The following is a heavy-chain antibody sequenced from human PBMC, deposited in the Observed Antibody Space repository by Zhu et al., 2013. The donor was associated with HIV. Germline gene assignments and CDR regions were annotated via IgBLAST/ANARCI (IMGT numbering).Heavy chain of an antibody. V-gene: IGHV1-18*01. CDR3: ARVDDLGDHGDYGCFDY. D-gene: IGHD4-17*01. CDR2: ISAYNGNT. CDR1: GYTFTSYG. J-gene: IGHJ4*02. Sequence: QVQLVQSGAEVKKPGASVKVSCKASGYTFTSYGISWVRQAPGQGLEWMGWISAYNGNTNYAQKLQGRVTMTTDTSTSTAYMELRSLRSDDTAVYYCARVDDLGDHGDYGCFDYWGQGTLVTVSS.